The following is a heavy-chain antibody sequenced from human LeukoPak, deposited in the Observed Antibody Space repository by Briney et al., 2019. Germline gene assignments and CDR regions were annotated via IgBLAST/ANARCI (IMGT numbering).Heavy chain of an antibody. CDR3: ARVGGYYEVDY. D-gene: IGHD3-3*01. Sequence: PSETLSLTCTVSGGSISSYYWSWIRQPPGKGLEWIGYIYYSGSTNYNPSLKSRVTISVDTSKNQFSLKLSSVTAADTAVYYCARVGGYYEVDYWGQGTLVTVSS. V-gene: IGHV4-59*01. J-gene: IGHJ4*02. CDR2: IYYSGST. CDR1: GGSISSYY.